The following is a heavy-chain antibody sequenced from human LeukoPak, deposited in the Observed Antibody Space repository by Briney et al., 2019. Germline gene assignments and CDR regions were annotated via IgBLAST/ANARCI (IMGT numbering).Heavy chain of an antibody. CDR3: ARSYYYDSSGYYHDAFDI. V-gene: IGHV4-59*01. CDR1: GGSISSYY. CDR2: IYYSGST. Sequence: SETLSLTCTVSGGSISSYYWSWIRQPPGKGLEWIGYIYYSGSTNYNPSLKSRVTISVDTSKNQFSLKLSSVTAADTAVYYCARSYYYDSSGYYHDAFDIWGQGTMVTVSS. D-gene: IGHD3-22*01. J-gene: IGHJ3*02.